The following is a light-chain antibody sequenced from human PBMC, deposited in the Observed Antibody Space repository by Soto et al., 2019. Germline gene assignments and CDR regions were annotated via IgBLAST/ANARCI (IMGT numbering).Light chain of an antibody. V-gene: IGKV3-20*01. CDR2: GAS. CDR3: QQYSNAPLT. Sequence: EIVLTQSPGTLALAPGERATLSCRASQRVSRNYLAWYQQKLGQPPRLLIYGASSRAAGIPDRFSGSGSGTYFPLTSTRLATEDFAVYHCQQYSNAPLTFGGGTKVEVK. CDR1: QRVSRNY. J-gene: IGKJ4*01.